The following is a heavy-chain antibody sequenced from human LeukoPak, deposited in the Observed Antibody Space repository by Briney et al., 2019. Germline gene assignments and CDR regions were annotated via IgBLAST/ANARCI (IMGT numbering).Heavy chain of an antibody. CDR1: GFTFSNAW. D-gene: IGHD6-6*01. Sequence: GGSLRLSCAASGFTFSNAWMSWVRQAPGKGLEWVGRIKRKTDGGTTDYAPPVKGRFAISRDDSRNTLYLQMNSLKTEDTAVYYCTTEAYTNSHSPLNHFDFWGQGTLVTASS. CDR2: IKRKTDGGTT. J-gene: IGHJ4*02. V-gene: IGHV3-15*01. CDR3: TTEAYTNSHSPLNHFDF.